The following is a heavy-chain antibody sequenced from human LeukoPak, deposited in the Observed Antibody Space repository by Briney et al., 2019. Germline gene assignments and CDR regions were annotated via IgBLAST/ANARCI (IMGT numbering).Heavy chain of an antibody. D-gene: IGHD3-22*01. Sequence: SETLSLTCTVSGGSISSGGYYWRWIRQHPGKGLEWIGYIYYSGSTYYNPSLKSRVTISVDTSKNQFSLKLSSVTAADTAVYYCARGGYYDSSGQGDAFDIWGQGTMVTVSS. CDR3: ARGGYYDSSGQGDAFDI. J-gene: IGHJ3*02. V-gene: IGHV4-31*03. CDR2: IYYSGST. CDR1: GGSISSGGYY.